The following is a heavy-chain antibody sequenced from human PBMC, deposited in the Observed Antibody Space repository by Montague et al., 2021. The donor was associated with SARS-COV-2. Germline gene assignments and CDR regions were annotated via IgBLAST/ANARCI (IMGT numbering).Heavy chain of an antibody. CDR1: GGSINNYY. D-gene: IGHD6-19*01. Sequence: SETLPLTCTVSGGSINNYYWSWIRQPPEKGPEWIAFIHYTGSANYNPSLKSRATISVDPYKNQCSLKLTSVTAADAALYYCARHLAVGTSGFDIWGQGTMVTVSS. CDR2: IHYTGSA. J-gene: IGHJ3*02. V-gene: IGHV4-59*08. CDR3: ARHLAVGTSGFDI.